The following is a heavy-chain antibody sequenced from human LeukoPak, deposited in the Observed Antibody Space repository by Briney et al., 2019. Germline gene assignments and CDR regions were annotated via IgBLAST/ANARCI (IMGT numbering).Heavy chain of an antibody. CDR3: ARTMYITGSSDFDY. CDR2: ISYDGSKT. CDR1: GFTFNIYA. D-gene: IGHD1-26*01. V-gene: IGHV3-30-3*01. Sequence: PGRSLRLSCAASGFTFNIYAMHRVRQAPGKGLEWVAVISYDGSKTYYADSVKGRFTISRDNSKNTLYLQMNSLRAEDTALYYCARTMYITGSSDFDYWGQGTLVTVSS. J-gene: IGHJ4*02.